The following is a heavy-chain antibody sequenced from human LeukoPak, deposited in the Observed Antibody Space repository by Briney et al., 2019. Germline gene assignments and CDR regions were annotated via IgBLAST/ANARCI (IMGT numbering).Heavy chain of an antibody. CDR3: ARVNYYDGSGYYYFDY. V-gene: IGHV3-20*04. Sequence: TGGSLRLSCAASGFTFHDYGMSWVRQAPGKGLEWVSGINWNGGSTGYADSVKGRFTISRDNAKNSLYLQMNSLRAEDTALYYSARVNYYDGSGYYYFDYWGQGTLVTVSS. CDR1: GFTFHDYG. CDR2: INWNGGST. J-gene: IGHJ4*02. D-gene: IGHD3-22*01.